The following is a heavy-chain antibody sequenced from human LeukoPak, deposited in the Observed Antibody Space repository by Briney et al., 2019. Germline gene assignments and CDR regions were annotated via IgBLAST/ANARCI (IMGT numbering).Heavy chain of an antibody. D-gene: IGHD3-9*01. Sequence: GGSLGLSCAASGFTFSSYSMTWVRQAPGKGLEWVSHISSSSSTIYYADSVKGRFTISRDNAKNSLYLQMNSLRAEDTAVYYCARDILTGSQSRFQHWGQGTLVTVSS. CDR2: ISSSSSTI. CDR1: GFTFSSYS. CDR3: ARDILTGSQSRFQH. J-gene: IGHJ1*01. V-gene: IGHV3-48*04.